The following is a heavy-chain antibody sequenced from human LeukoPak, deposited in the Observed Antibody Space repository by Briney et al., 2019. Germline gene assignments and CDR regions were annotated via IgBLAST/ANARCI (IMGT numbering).Heavy chain of an antibody. D-gene: IGHD2-21*02. V-gene: IGHV1-69*04. CDR1: GGTFSSYA. J-gene: IGHJ5*02. CDR2: IIPIFGIA. CDR3: ARDWGEVVTAIPGGWFDP. Sequence: SVKVSCEASGGTFSSYAISWVRQAPGQGLEWMGRIIPIFGIANYAQKFQGRVTITADKSTSTAYMELSSLRSEDTAVYYCARDWGEVVTAIPGGWFDPWGQGTLVTVSS.